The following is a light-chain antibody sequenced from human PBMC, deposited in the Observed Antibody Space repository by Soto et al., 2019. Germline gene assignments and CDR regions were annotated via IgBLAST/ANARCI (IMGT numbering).Light chain of an antibody. CDR3: QQDNSYS. CDR1: QDIGTW. J-gene: IGKJ1*01. V-gene: IGKV1-5*03. Sequence: DIQMTQSPSTLSASVGDRVTITCRASQDIGTWLAWYQQKPEKAPKVLIYRASHLESGVPSRFSGSGSGTEFTLTISSLQPDDFATYYCQQDNSYSFGQGTKVDIK. CDR2: RAS.